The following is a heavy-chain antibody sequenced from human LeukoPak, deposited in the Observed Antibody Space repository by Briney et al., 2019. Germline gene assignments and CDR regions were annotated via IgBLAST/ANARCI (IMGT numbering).Heavy chain of an antibody. CDR2: ITPSGGST. V-gene: IGHV1-46*01. J-gene: IGHJ4*02. Sequence: GASVKVSCKASGYLFTNFYIHWVRQAPGQGLEWIGLITPSGGSTSYAQKFHDRVTMTRDTSTTTVYMEFSSLRSEDTAAYYCARAGRVYSNSGMYYFDYWGQGSLVTVSS. CDR3: ARAGRVYSNSGMYYFDY. CDR1: GYLFTNFY. D-gene: IGHD4-11*01.